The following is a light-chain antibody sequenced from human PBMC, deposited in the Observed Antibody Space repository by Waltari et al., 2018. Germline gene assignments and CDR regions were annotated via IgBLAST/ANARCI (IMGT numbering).Light chain of an antibody. CDR3: QQYYSTPPA. CDR1: PSVLYSSNNKNY. V-gene: IGKV4-1*01. CDR2: WAS. J-gene: IGKJ3*01. Sequence: DIVMTQSPDSLAVSLGERATIHCKSSPSVLYSSNNKNYLAWYQQKPGQPPKLLIYWASTRESGVPDRFSGSGSGTDFTLTISSLQAEDVAVYYCQQYYSTPPAFGPGTKVDIK.